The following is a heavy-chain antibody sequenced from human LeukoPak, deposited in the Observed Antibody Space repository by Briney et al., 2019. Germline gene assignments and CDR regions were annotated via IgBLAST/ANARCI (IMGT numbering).Heavy chain of an antibody. CDR1: GGSITSYY. J-gene: IGHJ4*02. D-gene: IGHD6-6*01. CDR2: IHTSGST. V-gene: IGHV4-4*07. CDR3: AREFSGTSIAARVFDS. Sequence: SETLSLTCTISGGSITSYYWSYIRQPAGKGLEWIGRIHTSGSTNYNPSLKSRVTMSVDTSKNQFSLKLSSVTAADTAIYYCAREFSGTSIAARVFDSWGQGTLVTVSS.